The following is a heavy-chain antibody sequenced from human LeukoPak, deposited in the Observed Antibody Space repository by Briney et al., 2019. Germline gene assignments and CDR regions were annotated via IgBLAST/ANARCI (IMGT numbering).Heavy chain of an antibody. CDR2: IYENGGTT. CDR3: ARVVRYGILLGAYDY. CDR1: GFTFRSHA. Sequence: GGSLRLSCVGSGFTFRSHAMSWVRQAPEKGLEFVSGIYENGGTTYYADSVKGRFTISRDNSKNTLYLQMNSLRAEDTAVYYCARVVRYGILLGAYDYWGQGTLVTVSS. D-gene: IGHD1-26*01. J-gene: IGHJ4*02. V-gene: IGHV3-23*01.